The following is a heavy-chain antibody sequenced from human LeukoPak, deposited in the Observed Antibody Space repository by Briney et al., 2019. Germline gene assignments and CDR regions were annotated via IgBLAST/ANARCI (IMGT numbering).Heavy chain of an antibody. CDR1: GDSVSSNSAA. CDR3: ARDSGIVATTNFDY. V-gene: IGHV6-1*01. Sequence: SQTLSLTCAISGDSVSSNSAAWNWIRQSPSRGLEFLVRTYYRSKWYNDYALSVKIRITINPDTSKNQFSLQLNSVPAADTAVYYCARDSGIVATTNFDYWGQGTLVTVSS. D-gene: IGHD5-12*01. CDR2: TYYRSKWYN. J-gene: IGHJ4*02.